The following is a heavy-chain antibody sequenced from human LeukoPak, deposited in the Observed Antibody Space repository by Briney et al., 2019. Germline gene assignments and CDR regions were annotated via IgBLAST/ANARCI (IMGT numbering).Heavy chain of an antibody. Sequence: PSETQSLTCAVSGGSISSGGYSWSWIRQPPGKGLEWIGYIYHSGSTYYNPSLKSRVTISVDRSKNQFSLKLSSVTAADTAVYYCARELQPRRGWYYGMDVWGQGTTVTVSS. J-gene: IGHJ6*02. CDR2: IYHSGST. V-gene: IGHV4-30-2*01. CDR1: GGSISSGGYS. CDR3: ARELQPRRGWYYGMDV. D-gene: IGHD1-1*01.